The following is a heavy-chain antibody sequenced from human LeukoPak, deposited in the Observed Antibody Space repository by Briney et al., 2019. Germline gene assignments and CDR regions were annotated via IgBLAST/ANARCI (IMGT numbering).Heavy chain of an antibody. J-gene: IGHJ3*02. D-gene: IGHD6-6*01. CDR2: IKQDGSEK. Sequence: GGSLRLSCAASGFTFSNYWMSWVRQAPGKGLEWVANIKQDGSEKHYVDSVKGRFTISTDNAKNSMDLQMNSLRAEDTAVYYCARGYSSSPAFDIWGQGTMVTVSS. CDR3: ARGYSSSPAFDI. V-gene: IGHV3-7*01. CDR1: GFTFSNYW.